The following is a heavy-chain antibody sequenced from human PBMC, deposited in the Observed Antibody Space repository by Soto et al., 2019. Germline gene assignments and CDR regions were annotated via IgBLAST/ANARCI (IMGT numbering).Heavy chain of an antibody. CDR1: GFTFSNAW. Sequence: PGGSLRLSCAAPGFTFSNAWMSWVRQAPGKGLEWVGRIKSKTDGGTTDYAAPVKGRFTISRDDSKNTLYLQMNSLKTEDTAVYYCTTDPSPYDDYPDYYYYYYMDVWGKGTTVTVSS. D-gene: IGHD4-17*01. J-gene: IGHJ6*03. CDR3: TTDPSPYDDYPDYYYYYYMDV. V-gene: IGHV3-15*01. CDR2: IKSKTDGGTT.